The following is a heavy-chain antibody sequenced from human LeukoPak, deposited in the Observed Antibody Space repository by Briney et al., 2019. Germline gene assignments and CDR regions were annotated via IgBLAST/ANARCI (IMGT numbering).Heavy chain of an antibody. J-gene: IGHJ6*03. D-gene: IGHD6-19*01. V-gene: IGHV4-59*08. Sequence: PSETLSLTCTVSGGSISSYYWSWIRQPPGKGLEWIGYIYYSGSTNYNPSLKSRVTISVDTSKNQFSLKLSSVTAADTAVYYCARHRGAGGWYAALYYYMDVWGKGITVTISS. CDR3: ARHRGAGGWYAALYYYMDV. CDR1: GGSISSYY. CDR2: IYYSGST.